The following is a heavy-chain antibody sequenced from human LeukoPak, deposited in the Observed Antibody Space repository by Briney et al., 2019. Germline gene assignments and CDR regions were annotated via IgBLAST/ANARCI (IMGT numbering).Heavy chain of an antibody. CDR3: ARAIVGAWGLGFDY. Sequence: GGSLRLSCAASGFTFSSYGMSWVRQAPGKGLEWVSAISGSGGSTYYADSVKGRFTISRDNSKNTLYLQMNSLRAEDTAVYYCARAIVGAWGLGFDYWGQGTLVTVSS. J-gene: IGHJ4*02. CDR2: ISGSGGST. CDR1: GFTFSSYG. D-gene: IGHD1-26*01. V-gene: IGHV3-23*01.